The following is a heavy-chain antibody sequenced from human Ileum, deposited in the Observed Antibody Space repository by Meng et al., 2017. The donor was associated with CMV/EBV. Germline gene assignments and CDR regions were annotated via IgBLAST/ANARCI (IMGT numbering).Heavy chain of an antibody. J-gene: IGHJ4*02. D-gene: IGHD2-2*01. CDR1: GFTFSNYA. Sequence: GESLKISCVASGFTFSNYAMLWVRQAPGKGLEWVSIFYSGGSKTSYADSVKGRFTISRDDSENTLYLQMNNLTTDDTAVYYCAKLGSRQCFDYWGQGNLVNVAS. CDR2: FYSGGSKT. V-gene: IGHV3-23*03. CDR3: AKLGSRQCFDY.